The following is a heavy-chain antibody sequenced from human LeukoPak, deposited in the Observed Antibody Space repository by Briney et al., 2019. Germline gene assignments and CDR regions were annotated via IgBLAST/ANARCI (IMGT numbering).Heavy chain of an antibody. CDR2: ISGSGGSA. Sequence: GGSLRLSCAASGFTFSSYAMSWVRQAPGKGLEWVSAISGSGGSAYYADSVKGRFTISRDNSKNTLYLQINSLRAEDTAVYYCAKGPNYDFWSGYDYGMDVWGQGTTVTVSS. J-gene: IGHJ6*02. V-gene: IGHV3-23*01. D-gene: IGHD3-3*01. CDR1: GFTFSSYA. CDR3: AKGPNYDFWSGYDYGMDV.